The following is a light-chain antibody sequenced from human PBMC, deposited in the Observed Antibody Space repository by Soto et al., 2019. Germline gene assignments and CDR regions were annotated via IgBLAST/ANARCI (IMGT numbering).Light chain of an antibody. J-gene: IGKJ4*01. CDR3: MQALQTPLT. V-gene: IGKV2-28*01. Sequence: DIVMTQSPLSLPVTPGEPASISCRSSQSLLHSNGYNYLDWYLQKPGQSPQLLIYLGSNRSSGVPDRFSGSGSGTGFTLKISRVEAEDVGVYYCMQALQTPLTFGGGPNVDIK. CDR2: LGS. CDR1: QSLLHSNGYNY.